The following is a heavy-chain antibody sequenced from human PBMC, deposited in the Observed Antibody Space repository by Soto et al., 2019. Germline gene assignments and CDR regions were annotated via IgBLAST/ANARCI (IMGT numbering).Heavy chain of an antibody. V-gene: IGHV3-48*01. CDR3: AREGYDILTGPNAFDI. Sequence: EVQLVESGGGLVQPGGSLRLSCAASGFTFSSYSMNWVRQAPGKGLEWVSYISSSSSTIYYADSVKGRFTISRDNAKNSLYLKMNSLRAEDTAVYYCAREGYDILTGPNAFDIWGQGTMVTVSS. D-gene: IGHD3-9*01. CDR1: GFTFSSYS. CDR2: ISSSSSTI. J-gene: IGHJ3*02.